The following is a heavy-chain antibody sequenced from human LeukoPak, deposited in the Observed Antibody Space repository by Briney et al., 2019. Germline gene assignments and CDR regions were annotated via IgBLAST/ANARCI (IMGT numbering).Heavy chain of an antibody. CDR1: GFTFSGSA. V-gene: IGHV3-73*01. J-gene: IGHJ4*02. CDR2: IRSKANSYAT. CDR3: TIMTTHSY. Sequence: GGSLRLSCAASGFTFSGSAMHWVRQASGKGLGWVGRIRSKANSYATAYAASVKGRFTISRDDSKNTAYLQMNSLKTEDTAVYYCTIMTTHSYWGQGTLVTVSS. D-gene: IGHD3-16*01.